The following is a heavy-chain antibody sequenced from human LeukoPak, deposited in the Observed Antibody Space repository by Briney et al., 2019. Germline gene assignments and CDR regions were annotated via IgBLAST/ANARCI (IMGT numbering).Heavy chain of an antibody. Sequence: PGRSLRLSCAASGFTFSSYAMHWVRQAPGKGLEWVAVISYDGSNKYYADSVKGRFTISRDNSKNTLYLQMNSLRAEDTAVYYCARDYAPFIAAAYYFDYWGQGTLVTVSS. CDR1: GFTFSSYA. V-gene: IGHV3-30*17. CDR3: ARDYAPFIAAAYYFDY. CDR2: ISYDGSNK. J-gene: IGHJ4*02. D-gene: IGHD6-13*01.